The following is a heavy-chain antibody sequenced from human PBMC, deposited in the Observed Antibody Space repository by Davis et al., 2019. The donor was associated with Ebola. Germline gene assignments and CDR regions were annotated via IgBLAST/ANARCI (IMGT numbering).Heavy chain of an antibody. D-gene: IGHD3-16*01. Sequence: PSETLSLTCTVSGDSIRSYHWTWIRQPPGKGLEWIGFISGSGRTSYNPSLKSRITISADTSKNQFSLNLSSVTAADTAVYFCARFGHGAYWGQGTLVTVSS. CDR2: ISGSGRT. CDR1: GDSIRSYH. V-gene: IGHV4-59*01. CDR3: ARFGHGAY. J-gene: IGHJ4*02.